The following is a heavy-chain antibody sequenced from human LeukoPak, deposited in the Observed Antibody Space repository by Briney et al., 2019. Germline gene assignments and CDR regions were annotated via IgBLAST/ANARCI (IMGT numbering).Heavy chain of an antibody. CDR2: IYYSGST. J-gene: IGHJ6*02. V-gene: IGHV4-39*01. CDR3: ARQEGKYQLLSLVVFGMDV. D-gene: IGHD2-2*01. CDR1: GGFISSSSYY. Sequence: KSSETLSLTCTVSGGFISSSSYYWGWIRQPPGKGLEWIGSIYYSGSTYYNPSLKSRVTISVDTSKNQFSLKLSSVTAADTAVYYCARQEGKYQLLSLVVFGMDVWGQGTTVTVSS.